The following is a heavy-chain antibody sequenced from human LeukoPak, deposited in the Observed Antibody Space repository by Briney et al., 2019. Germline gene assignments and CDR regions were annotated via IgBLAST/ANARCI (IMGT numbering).Heavy chain of an antibody. J-gene: IGHJ6*02. V-gene: IGHV1-46*01. CDR1: GYTFTSYY. CDR2: INPSGGST. D-gene: IGHD6-19*01. Sequence: ASVKVSCKASGYTFTSYYMHWVRQAPGQGLEWMGIINPSGGSTSYAQKFQGRVTMTRDTSTSTVYMELSSLRSEDTAVYYCARDPSSGWYYYYGMDVWGQGTTVTVSS. CDR3: ARDPSSGWYYYYGMDV.